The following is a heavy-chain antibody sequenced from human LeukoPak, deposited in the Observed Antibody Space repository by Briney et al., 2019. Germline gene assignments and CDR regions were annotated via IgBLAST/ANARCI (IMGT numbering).Heavy chain of an antibody. CDR2: ISWNSDSI. V-gene: IGHV3-9*01. CDR3: AKGDSGAYSYYFDY. J-gene: IGHJ4*02. D-gene: IGHD5-12*01. Sequence: GGSLRLSCAGSGFTFDDYAMHWVRQAPGKGLEWVSGISWNSDSIGYADSVKGRFTISRDNAKNSLYLQMNGLRAEDTALYYCAKGDSGAYSYYFDYWGQGTLVTVSS. CDR1: GFTFDDYA.